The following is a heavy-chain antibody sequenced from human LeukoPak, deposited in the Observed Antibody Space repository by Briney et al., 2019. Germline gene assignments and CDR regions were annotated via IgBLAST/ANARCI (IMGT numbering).Heavy chain of an antibody. V-gene: IGHV1-2*02. CDR1: GYTFTGYF. D-gene: IGHD3-3*01. CDR2: INPNSGGT. J-gene: IGHJ4*02. Sequence: ASVKVSCKPSGYTFTGYFMRWVRQAPGQGLEWMGWINPNSGGTNYAQKFQGRVTMTRDTSISTAYMELSRLRSDDTAVYYCARSGVASEYDFWSGYPTPYVCWGQGTLVTVSS. CDR3: ARSGVASEYDFWSGYPTPYVC.